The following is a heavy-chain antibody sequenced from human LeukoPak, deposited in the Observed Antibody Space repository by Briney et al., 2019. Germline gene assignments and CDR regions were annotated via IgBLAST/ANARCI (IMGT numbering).Heavy chain of an antibody. V-gene: IGHV3-21*01. CDR3: ARRMYYSASDSTLAKSIDY. CDR1: GFTFSSYS. J-gene: IGHJ4*02. Sequence: GGSLRLSCAASGFTFSSYSMNWVRQAPGKGLEWVSCITSTSSYIYYADSVKGRFTISRDNAKNSLYLQMNSLRAEGTAVYYCARRMYYSASDSTLAKSIDYWGQGTLVTVSS. CDR2: ITSTSSYI. D-gene: IGHD3-10*01.